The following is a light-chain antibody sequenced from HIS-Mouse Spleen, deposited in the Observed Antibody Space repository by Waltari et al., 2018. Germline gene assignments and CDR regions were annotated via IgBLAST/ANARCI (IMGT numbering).Light chain of an antibody. J-gene: IGLJ3*02. Sequence: KFMLTQPHSVSESSGKTVTISSTRSSGRIASNSVPWYQQRPGSAPTTVIYEDNQRPSGVPDRFSGSIDSSSNSASLTISGLKTEDEADYYCQSYDSSNLVFGGGTKLTVL. CDR2: EDN. V-gene: IGLV6-57*04. CDR3: QSYDSSNLV. CDR1: SGRIASNS.